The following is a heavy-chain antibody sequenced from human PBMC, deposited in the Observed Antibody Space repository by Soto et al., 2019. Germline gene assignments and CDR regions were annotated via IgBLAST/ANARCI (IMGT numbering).Heavy chain of an antibody. D-gene: IGHD2-2*01. CDR2: ISSTGGNI. J-gene: IGHJ4*02. Sequence: EVQLVHSGGGLVQPGGSLRLSCAGSGFTFSNYEMNWVRQAPGKGLEWVAYISSTGGNIFYADSVKGRFTISRDNAKNSLFLQMNSLRAEDTAVYYCANFLGYCSTASCLWGLGTLVTVSS. CDR3: ANFLGYCSTASCL. CDR1: GFTFSNYE. V-gene: IGHV3-48*03.